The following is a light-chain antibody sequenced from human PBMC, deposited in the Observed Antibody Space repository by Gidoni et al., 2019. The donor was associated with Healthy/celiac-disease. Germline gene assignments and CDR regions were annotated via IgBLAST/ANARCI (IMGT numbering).Light chain of an antibody. CDR2: AAS. CDR3: QKSYSTRWT. Sequence: DIPMTQSPSSQSASVGDRVTITCRASQSISSYLNWYQQKPGKAPKIRIYAASSLQSGVPSRFGGSGSGTDFTLTISSLHPEDFATYNCQKSYSTRWTFGQGTKVEIK. CDR1: QSISSY. V-gene: IGKV1-39*01. J-gene: IGKJ1*01.